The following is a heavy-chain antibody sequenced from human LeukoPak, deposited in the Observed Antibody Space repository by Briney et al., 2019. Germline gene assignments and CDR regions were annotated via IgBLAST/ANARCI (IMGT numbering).Heavy chain of an antibody. D-gene: IGHD1-26*01. CDR2: INPNSGGT. CDR3: ARSSSGSYRFDY. CDR1: GYTFTGYY. V-gene: IGHV1-2*02. Sequence: ASVKVSCKASGYTFTGYYMHWVRQAPGQGLEWMGWINPNSGGTNYAQKFQGRVTMTRDTSISTAYMELSRLRSDDTAVYYCARSSSGSYRFDYWGQGTLVTGSS. J-gene: IGHJ4*02.